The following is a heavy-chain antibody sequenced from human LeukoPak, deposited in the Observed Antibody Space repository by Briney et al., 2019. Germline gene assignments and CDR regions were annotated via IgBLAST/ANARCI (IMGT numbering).Heavy chain of an antibody. CDR1: GGSFSGYY. D-gene: IGHD4-17*01. V-gene: IGHV4-34*01. CDR3: ARFDYGDFLFDY. CDR2: IYHSGTT. J-gene: IGHJ4*02. Sequence: PSETLSLTCAVYGGSFSGYYWSWIRQPPGKGLEWIGEIYHSGTTNYYPSLENRVTMSVDKSKNHFSLKLTSVTAADTAVYYCARFDYGDFLFDYWGQGALVTVSS.